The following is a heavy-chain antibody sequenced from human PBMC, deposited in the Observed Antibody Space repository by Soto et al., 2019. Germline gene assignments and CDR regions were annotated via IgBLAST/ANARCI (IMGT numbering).Heavy chain of an antibody. CDR2: ISSSGNII. D-gene: IGHD3-22*01. CDR3: ARDLGYYDSSGYFDY. J-gene: IGHJ4*02. Sequence: GGSLRLSCAASGFTFSDYYMGWIRQAPGKGLEWVSYISSSGNIIYYADSVKGRFTISRDNAKNSLYLQMNSLRAEDTAVYYCARDLGYYDSSGYFDYWGQGTLVTVSS. CDR1: GFTFSDYY. V-gene: IGHV3-11*01.